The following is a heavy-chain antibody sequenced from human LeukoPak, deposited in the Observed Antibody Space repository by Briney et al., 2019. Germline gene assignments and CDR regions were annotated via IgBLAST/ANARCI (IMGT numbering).Heavy chain of an antibody. D-gene: IGHD3-9*01. CDR3: ARCLVTPQGWFDP. CDR2: IYYSGST. V-gene: IGHV4-59*05. CDR1: GGSISSYY. J-gene: IGHJ5*02. Sequence: SETLSLTCTVSGGSISSYYWSWIRQPPGKGLEWIGSIYYSGSTYYNPSPKSRVTISVDTSKNQFSLKLSSVTAADTAVYYCARCLVTPQGWFDPWGQGTLVTVSS.